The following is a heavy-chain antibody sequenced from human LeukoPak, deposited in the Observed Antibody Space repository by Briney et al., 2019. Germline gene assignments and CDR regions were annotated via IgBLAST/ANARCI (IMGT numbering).Heavy chain of an antibody. CDR1: GFTFSSYG. V-gene: IGHV3-30*18. CDR3: AKDLGTRSPDAFDI. J-gene: IGHJ3*02. CDR2: ISYDGSNK. Sequence: PGGSLRLSCAASGFTFSSYGMHWVRQAPGKGLEWVAVISYDGSNKYYGDSVKGRFTMSRDNSKNTLYLQMNSLRAEDTAVYYCAKDLGTRSPDAFDIWGQGTMVTVSS.